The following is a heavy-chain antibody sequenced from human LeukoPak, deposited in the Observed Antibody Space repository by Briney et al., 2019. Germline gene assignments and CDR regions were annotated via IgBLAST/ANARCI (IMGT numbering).Heavy chain of an antibody. D-gene: IGHD3-3*01. CDR1: GFTFSGYT. V-gene: IGHV3-64*02. CDR3: ARITMGATSVNFYYYFLDA. J-gene: IGHJ6*03. Sequence: GGSLRLSCAASGFTFSGYTLHWVRQAPGKGLEYVSAIISHGGSTHYADSVKGRFTVSRDNSKNTLYLQMDSLRAEDMAVYYCARITMGATSVNFYYYFLDAWGKGTTVTVSS. CDR2: IISHGGST.